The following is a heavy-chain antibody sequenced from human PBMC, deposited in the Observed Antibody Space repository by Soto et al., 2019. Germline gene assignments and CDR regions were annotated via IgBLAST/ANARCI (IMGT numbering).Heavy chain of an antibody. V-gene: IGHV3-23*01. J-gene: IGHJ4*02. Sequence: GGSLRLSCAASGFTFSSYAMNWVRQAPGKGLEWVSVISGSGDSTYYADTVKGRFTISRDNSKNTLYLQMNSLRTEDTAVYYCARRGPGTYFDYWGQGTLVTVS. D-gene: IGHD6-13*01. CDR2: ISGSGDST. CDR1: GFTFSSYA. CDR3: ARRGPGTYFDY.